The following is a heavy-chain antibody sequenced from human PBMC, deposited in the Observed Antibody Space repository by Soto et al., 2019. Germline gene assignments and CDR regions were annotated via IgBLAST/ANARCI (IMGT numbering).Heavy chain of an antibody. Sequence: VGSLRLSCAASGFTFSSYGMHWVRQAPGKGLEWVAVISYDGSNKYYADSVKGRFTISRDNSKNTLYLQMNSLRAEDTAVYYCANGGYDYGAADYYYYYGMDVWGQGTTVTVSS. CDR3: ANGGYDYGAADYYYYYGMDV. CDR1: GFTFSSYG. CDR2: ISYDGSNK. D-gene: IGHD5-12*01. J-gene: IGHJ6*02. V-gene: IGHV3-30*18.